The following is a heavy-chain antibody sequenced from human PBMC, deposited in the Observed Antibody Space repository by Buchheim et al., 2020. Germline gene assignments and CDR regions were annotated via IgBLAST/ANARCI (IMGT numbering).Heavy chain of an antibody. CDR2: ISTSGGTI. CDR1: GFTFSDYE. J-gene: IGHJ5*02. V-gene: IGHV3-48*03. D-gene: IGHD6-6*01. Sequence: EVQLVESGGGLVQPGGSLRLSCAASGFTFSDYEMNWVRQAPGKGLEWVSYISTSGGTIYYTNSVKGRFTISRDNAKNSLHLQLDSLRAEDTAVYYCARDRSIAARQDGSYWFDPWGQGTL. CDR3: ARDRSIAARQDGSYWFDP.